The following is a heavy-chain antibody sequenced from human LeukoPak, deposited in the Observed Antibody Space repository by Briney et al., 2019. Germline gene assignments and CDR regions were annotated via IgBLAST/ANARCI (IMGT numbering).Heavy chain of an antibody. Sequence: RSSETLSLTCTVSGGSISSYYWSRIRQPPGKGLEWIGYIYYSGSTNYNPSLQSRVTISVDTSKNQFSLKLSSVTAADTAVYYCARATYSSGWGTSDYWGQGTLVTVSS. D-gene: IGHD6-19*01. J-gene: IGHJ4*02. CDR3: ARATYSSGWGTSDY. CDR1: GGSISSYY. V-gene: IGHV4-59*01. CDR2: IYYSGST.